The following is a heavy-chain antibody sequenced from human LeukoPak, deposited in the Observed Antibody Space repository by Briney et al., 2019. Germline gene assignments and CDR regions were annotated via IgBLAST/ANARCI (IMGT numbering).Heavy chain of an antibody. D-gene: IGHD3-22*01. J-gene: IGHJ4*02. CDR3: AKGYSSVYLLDY. CDR2: IWYDGSNK. CDR1: GFTYSSYG. V-gene: IGHV3-33*06. Sequence: PGGSLRLSCAASGFTYSSYGMHWVRQAPGKGLEWVAVIWYDGSNKYYADSVKGRFTISRDNSKNTLYLQMNSLRAEDTAVYYCAKGYSSVYLLDYWGQGTLVTVSS.